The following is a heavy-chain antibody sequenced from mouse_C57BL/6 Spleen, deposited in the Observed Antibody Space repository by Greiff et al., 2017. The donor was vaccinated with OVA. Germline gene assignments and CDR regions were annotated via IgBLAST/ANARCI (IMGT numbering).Heavy chain of an antibody. CDR1: GYTFTSYW. D-gene: IGHD1-1*01. Sequence: QVQLQQPGAELVRPGPSVKLSCKASGYTFTSYWMHWVKQRPGQGLEWIGVIDPSDSYTNYNQKFKGKATLTVDTSSSTAYMQLSSLTSEDSAVYYCARTTTVVATDFDVWGTGTTVTVSS. CDR2: IDPSDSYT. V-gene: IGHV1-59*01. J-gene: IGHJ1*03. CDR3: ARTTTVVATDFDV.